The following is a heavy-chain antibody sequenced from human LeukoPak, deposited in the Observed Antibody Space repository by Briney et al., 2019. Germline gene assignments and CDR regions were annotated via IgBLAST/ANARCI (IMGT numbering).Heavy chain of an antibody. CDR3: ARDQYCGGDCYSDNWFDP. V-gene: IGHV3-74*01. CDR2: INSDGSST. Sequence: GGSLRLSCAASGFTFGSYWMHWVRQAPGKGLVWVSRINSDGSSTSYADSVKGRFTISGDNAKNTLYLQMNSLRAEDTAVYYCARDQYCGGDCYSDNWFDPWGQGTLVTVSS. J-gene: IGHJ5*02. D-gene: IGHD2-21*02. CDR1: GFTFGSYW.